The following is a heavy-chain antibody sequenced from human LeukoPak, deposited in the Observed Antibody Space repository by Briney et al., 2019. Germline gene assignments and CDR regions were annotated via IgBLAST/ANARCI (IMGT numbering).Heavy chain of an antibody. J-gene: IGHJ4*02. CDR1: GGSISSYY. CDR2: IYYSGST. V-gene: IGHV4-59*08. Sequence: SETLSLTCTVSGGSISSYYWSWIRQPPGKGLEWIGYIYYSGSTNYNPSLKSRVTISVDTSKNQFSLKLSSVTAADMAVYYCARCSSASCYLGYWGQGTLVTVSS. CDR3: ARCSSASCYLGY. D-gene: IGHD2-2*01.